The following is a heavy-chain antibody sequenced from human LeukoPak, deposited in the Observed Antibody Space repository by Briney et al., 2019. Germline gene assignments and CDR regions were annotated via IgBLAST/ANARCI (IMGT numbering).Heavy chain of an antibody. J-gene: IGHJ4*02. D-gene: IGHD3-10*01. CDR3: ARDMTLYSYGSGSSVFN. V-gene: IGHV3-23*01. CDR2: IRGSGGGT. Sequence: GGSLRLSCSASGFSFSNYAMTWVRQAPGKGLEWVSAIRGSGGGTYYGDSVKGRFTISRDNSKNTLFLQMNSPRAEDTAVYYCARDMTLYSYGSGSSVFNWGQGTLVTVSS. CDR1: GFSFSNYA.